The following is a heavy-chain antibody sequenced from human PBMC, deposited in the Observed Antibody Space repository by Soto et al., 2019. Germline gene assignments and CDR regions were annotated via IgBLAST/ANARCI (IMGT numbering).Heavy chain of an antibody. Sequence: PGGSLRLSCAASGFTFSSYWMSWVRQAPGKGLEWVANIKEDGSERYYVDSVKGRFTISRDNAKNSLYLQMNSLRAEDTAVYYCARATGADNEDYWGQGTLVTVSS. CDR1: GFTFSSYW. CDR3: ARATGADNEDY. V-gene: IGHV3-7*04. CDR2: IKEDGSER. J-gene: IGHJ4*02. D-gene: IGHD7-27*01.